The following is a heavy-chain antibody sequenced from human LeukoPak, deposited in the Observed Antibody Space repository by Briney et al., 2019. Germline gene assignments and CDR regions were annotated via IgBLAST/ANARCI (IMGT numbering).Heavy chain of an antibody. CDR3: ARDLVSGPLDYGMDV. D-gene: IGHD6-6*01. J-gene: IGHJ6*02. CDR2: ISYDGSNK. Sequence: GRSLRLSCAASGFTFSSYAMHWVRQAPGKGLEWVAVISYDGSNKYYADSVKGRFTISRDNSKNTLYLQMNSLRAEDAAVYYCARDLVSGPLDYGMDVWGQGTTVTVSS. V-gene: IGHV3-30*04. CDR1: GFTFSSYA.